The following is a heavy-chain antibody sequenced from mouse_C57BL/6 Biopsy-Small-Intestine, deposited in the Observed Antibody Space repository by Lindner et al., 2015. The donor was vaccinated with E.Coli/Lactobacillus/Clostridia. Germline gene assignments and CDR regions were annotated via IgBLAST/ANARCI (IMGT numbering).Heavy chain of an antibody. D-gene: IGHD1-1*01. CDR1: GYSFTDYN. Sequence: LQESGPELVKPGASVKISCKASGYSFTDYNMNWVKQSNGESLEWIGVINPNYGTTSYNQKFKGKATLTVDQSSSTAYMQLNSLTSEDSAVYYCARGRTVVAHYAMDYWGQGTSVTVSS. CDR2: INPNYGTT. V-gene: IGHV1-39*01. CDR3: ARGRTVVAHYAMDY. J-gene: IGHJ4*01.